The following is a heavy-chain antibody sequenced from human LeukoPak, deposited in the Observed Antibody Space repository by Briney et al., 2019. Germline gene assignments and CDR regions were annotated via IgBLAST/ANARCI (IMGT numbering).Heavy chain of an antibody. CDR3: ARGGLVIAVAGYNWFDP. CDR2: INPNSGGT. Sequence: ASVKVSCKASGYTFTGYYMHWVRQAPGQGLEWMGWINPNSGGTNYAQKFQGRVTMTRDTSISTAYMELSRLRSDDTAVYYCARGGLVIAVAGYNWFDPWGQGPLVTVSS. D-gene: IGHD6-19*01. CDR1: GYTFTGYY. V-gene: IGHV1-2*02. J-gene: IGHJ5*02.